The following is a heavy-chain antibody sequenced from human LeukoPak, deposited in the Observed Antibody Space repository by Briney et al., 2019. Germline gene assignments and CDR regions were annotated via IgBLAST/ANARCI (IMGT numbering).Heavy chain of an antibody. Sequence: GGSLRLSCAASGFAFSHFWMSWVRQAPGKGLEWVAYIKKTGSETYYVDSVKGRFTITRDNTRNSLFLQMYSLRAEDTAVYFCAREDGYCSGGNCYSYFDSWGQGTLVTVSS. CDR1: GFAFSHFW. V-gene: IGHV3-7*01. CDR3: AREDGYCSGGNCYSYFDS. D-gene: IGHD2-15*01. J-gene: IGHJ4*02. CDR2: IKKTGSET.